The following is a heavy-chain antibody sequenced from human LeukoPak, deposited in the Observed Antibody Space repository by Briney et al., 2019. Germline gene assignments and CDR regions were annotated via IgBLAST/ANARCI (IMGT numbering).Heavy chain of an antibody. Sequence: GSSVKVSCKASGGTFSSYAISWVRQAPGQGLEWMGGIILIFGTANYAQKFQGRVTITTDESTSTAYMELSSLRSEDTAVYYCASHPGISLERRLGYYYYMDVWGKGTTVTVSS. CDR1: GGTFSSYA. J-gene: IGHJ6*03. D-gene: IGHD1-20*01. V-gene: IGHV1-69*05. CDR3: ASHPGISLERRLGYYYYMDV. CDR2: IILIFGTA.